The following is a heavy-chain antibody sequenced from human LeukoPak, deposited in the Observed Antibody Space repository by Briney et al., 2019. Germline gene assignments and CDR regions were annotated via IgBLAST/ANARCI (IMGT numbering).Heavy chain of an antibody. Sequence: GASVKVSYKASGGTFSSYAIIWVRQAPGQGLEWMVRIIPILGIANYAQKFQGRVTTTADKSTGTAYMELSSLRSEDTAVYYCARNGDDSPIDYWGQGTLVTVSS. CDR1: GGTFSSYA. J-gene: IGHJ4*02. CDR3: ARNGDDSPIDY. CDR2: IIPILGIA. D-gene: IGHD2-21*02. V-gene: IGHV1-69*04.